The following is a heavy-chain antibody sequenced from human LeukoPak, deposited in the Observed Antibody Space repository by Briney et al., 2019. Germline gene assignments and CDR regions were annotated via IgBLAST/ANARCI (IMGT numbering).Heavy chain of an antibody. V-gene: IGHV3-23*01. CDR2: ISGSGGST. CDR3: AKGSTVTPYNWFDP. D-gene: IGHD4-11*01. CDR1: RFTFSSYA. Sequence: GGSLRLSCAASRFTFSSYAMSWVRQAPGKGLEWVSAISGSGGSTYYADSVKGRFTISRDNSKNTLYLQMNSLRAEDTAVYYCAKGSTVTPYNWFDPWGQGTLVTVSS. J-gene: IGHJ5*02.